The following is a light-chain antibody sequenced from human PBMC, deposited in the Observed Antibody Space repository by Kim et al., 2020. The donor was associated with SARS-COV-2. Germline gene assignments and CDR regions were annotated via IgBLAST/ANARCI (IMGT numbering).Light chain of an antibody. CDR3: AAWDDGLNGYV. V-gene: IGLV1-44*01. Sequence: QSVLTQPPSASGTPGQTVTMSCSGRSSNIGRNTVNWFQQLPGTAPKLLIYNNYQRPSGVPGRFSGSKSGTSASLAISGLQSEDEADYYCAAWDDGLNGYVFGTGTKV. CDR2: NNY. CDR1: SSNIGRNT. J-gene: IGLJ1*01.